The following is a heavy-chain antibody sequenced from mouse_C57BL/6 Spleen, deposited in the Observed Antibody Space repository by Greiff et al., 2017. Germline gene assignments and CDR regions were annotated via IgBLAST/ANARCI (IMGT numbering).Heavy chain of an antibody. CDR2: IYPGAGDT. V-gene: IGHV1-82*01. J-gene: IGHJ4*01. CDR1: GYAFSSSW. D-gene: IGHD2-3*01. Sequence: VQLQQSGPELVKPGASVKISCKASGYAFSSSWMNWVKQRPGKGLEWIGRIYPGAGDTNDNGKFKGKATLTADKSSSTAYMQLSSLPSEDSAVYFCARGGWREYYAMDVWGQGTSVTVSS. CDR3: ARGGWREYYAMDV.